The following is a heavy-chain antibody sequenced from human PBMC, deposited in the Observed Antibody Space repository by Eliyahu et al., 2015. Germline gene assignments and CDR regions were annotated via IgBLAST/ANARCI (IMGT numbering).Heavy chain of an antibody. CDR3: ARARWSSSSSKYYFDF. J-gene: IGHJ4*02. D-gene: IGHD6-6*01. CDR2: LYSGGDT. V-gene: IGHV3-53*01. Sequence: EVQLVESGGGLIQPGGSLRLSCAASGXNVGXNYMRWVRQAPGKGLXWVSVLYSGGDTYYADSVTGRFTISRDNSKNTLYLQMNSLRAEDTAVYFCARARWSSSSSKYYFDFWGQGTLVSVSS. CDR1: GXNVGXNY.